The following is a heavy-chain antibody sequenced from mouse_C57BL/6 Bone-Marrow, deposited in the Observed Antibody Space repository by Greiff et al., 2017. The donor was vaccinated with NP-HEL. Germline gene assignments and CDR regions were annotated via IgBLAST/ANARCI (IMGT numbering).Heavy chain of an antibody. J-gene: IGHJ4*01. V-gene: IGHV1-69*01. CDR1: GYTFTSYW. CDR3: ARNDYDASYAMDY. D-gene: IGHD2-4*01. Sequence: VQLQQPGAELVMPGASVKLSCKASGYTFTSYWMHWVKQRPGQGLEWIGEIDPSDSDTNYNQKFKGKSTLTVDKSSSTAYMQLSSLTSEDSAVYYCARNDYDASYAMDYWGQGTSVTVSS. CDR2: IDPSDSDT.